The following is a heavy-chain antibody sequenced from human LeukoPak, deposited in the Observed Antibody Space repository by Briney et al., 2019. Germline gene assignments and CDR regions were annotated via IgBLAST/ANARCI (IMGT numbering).Heavy chain of an antibody. V-gene: IGHV3-30-3*01. J-gene: IGHJ4*02. CDR3: ATFDTNWSSFDY. CDR2: ILHDGSNQ. CDR1: GFTFSSHA. Sequence: PGTSLRLSCAASGFTFSSHAMHWVGQAPGKGLEWVAVILHDGSNQYYADSVKGRFTISRDNSKNTLYLQMNSLRPEDTAVYFCATFDTNWSSFDYWGQGTLVTVSS. D-gene: IGHD1-1*01.